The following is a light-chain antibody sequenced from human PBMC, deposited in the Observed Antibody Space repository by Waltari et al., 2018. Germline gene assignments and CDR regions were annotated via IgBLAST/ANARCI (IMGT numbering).Light chain of an antibody. J-gene: IGLJ3*02. Sequence: QSVLTQPPSASGTPGQGVTISCSGSSSNIGSNTVSWYQQFPGTAPRLLLHTDNRRPSGVPGRFSGSKSGTSASLAISGLQSEDEAHYFCATWDDSLNGRVFGGGTKVTVL. CDR1: SSNIGSNT. CDR3: ATWDDSLNGRV. CDR2: TDN. V-gene: IGLV1-44*01.